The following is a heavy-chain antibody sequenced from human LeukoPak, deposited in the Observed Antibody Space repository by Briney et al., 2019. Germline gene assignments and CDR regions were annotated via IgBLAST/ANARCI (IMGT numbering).Heavy chain of an antibody. J-gene: IGHJ4*02. CDR2: INPNSGGT. CDR1: GYTFTGYY. Sequence: ASVKVSCKASGYTFTGYYMHWVRQAPGQGLEWMGWINPNSGGTNYAQKFQGRVTMTRDTSISTAYMELSRLRSDDTAVYYCARGIKRGNDYSKSNDCWGQGTLVTVSS. CDR3: ARGIKRGNDYSKSNDC. D-gene: IGHD4-11*01. V-gene: IGHV1-2*02.